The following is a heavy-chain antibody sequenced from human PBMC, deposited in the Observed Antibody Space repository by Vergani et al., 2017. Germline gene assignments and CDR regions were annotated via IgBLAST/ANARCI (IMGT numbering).Heavy chain of an antibody. CDR2: IDDKGKS. CDR3: VRRDFWVGPRTFDF. V-gene: IGHV4-34*01. Sequence: QVQLHQWGAGLLKTSETLSLTCAVSGAAFNSYQWTLIRQSPGRGLEWIGEIDDKGKSICNPTLKSRVTISVDNSKRHFSLHVTSVTAADSAMYYCVRRDFWVGPRTFDFWGAGTPVTVSS. CDR1: GAAFNSYQ. D-gene: IGHD3-3*01. J-gene: IGHJ3*01.